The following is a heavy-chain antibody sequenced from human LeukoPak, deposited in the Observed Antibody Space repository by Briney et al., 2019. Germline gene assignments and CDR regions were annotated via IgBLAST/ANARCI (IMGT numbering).Heavy chain of an antibody. Sequence: GGSLRLSCAASGFTSSSYALNWVRQAPGKGLEWVATVSGSGDRKYHADSVKGRFTISRDNSKNTIYLQMNSLRAEDTALYYCAKAAAAPGFDFWGQGTLVTVSS. J-gene: IGHJ4*01. D-gene: IGHD6-13*01. CDR1: GFTSSSYA. CDR2: VSGSGDRK. V-gene: IGHV3-23*01. CDR3: AKAAAAPGFDF.